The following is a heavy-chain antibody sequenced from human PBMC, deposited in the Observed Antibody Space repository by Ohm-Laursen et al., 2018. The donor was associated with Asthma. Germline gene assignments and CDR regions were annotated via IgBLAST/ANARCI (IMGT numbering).Heavy chain of an antibody. D-gene: IGHD5-24*01. Sequence: GASVKVSCKASGYTFTDFHIHWVRQAPGQGLEWLGRTNPFSGAPTYAQKFQGRVTMTRDTSISTAYMELSSLISDDTAVYYCARRPFADHDPIFDFWGQGTLVTVSS. V-gene: IGHV1-2*06. CDR2: TNPFSGAP. J-gene: IGHJ4*02. CDR1: GYTFTDFH. CDR3: ARRPFADHDPIFDF.